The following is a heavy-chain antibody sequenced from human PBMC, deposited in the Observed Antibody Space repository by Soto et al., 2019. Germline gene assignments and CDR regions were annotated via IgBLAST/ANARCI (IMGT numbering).Heavy chain of an antibody. D-gene: IGHD3-16*01. CDR2: INAGNGNT. Sequence: ASVKVSCKASGYTFTSYAMHWVRQAPGQRLEWMGWINAGNGNTKYSQKFQGRVTITRDTSASTAYMELSSLRSEDTAVYYCARDRSYDYADPGPFYSRAQRTLVTVSA. V-gene: IGHV1-3*01. CDR3: ARDRSYDYADPGPFYS. CDR1: GYTFTSYA. J-gene: IGHJ4*02.